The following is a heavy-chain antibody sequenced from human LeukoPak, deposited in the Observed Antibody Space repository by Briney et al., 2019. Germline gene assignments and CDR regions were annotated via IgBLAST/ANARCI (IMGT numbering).Heavy chain of an antibody. V-gene: IGHV4-39*01. CDR1: GFTVSSNY. CDR3: ARHWKSPQFDY. Sequence: GSLRLSCAASGFTVSSNYMSWVRQPPGKGLEWVGSVYYSGDTYYNPSLKSRVAISVDTSKTQFSLTMSSVTAADTAVYYCARHWKSPQFDYWGQGTLVTVSS. CDR2: VYYSGDT. J-gene: IGHJ4*02. D-gene: IGHD1-1*01.